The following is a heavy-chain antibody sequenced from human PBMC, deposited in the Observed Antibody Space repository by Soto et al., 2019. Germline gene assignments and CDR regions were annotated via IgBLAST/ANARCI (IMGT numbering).Heavy chain of an antibody. CDR1: GYTFTSYG. CDR2: ISAYNGNT. V-gene: IGHV1-18*01. D-gene: IGHD4-17*01. Sequence: QVQLVQSGAEVKKPGASVKVSCKASGYTFTSYGIRWVRQAPGQGLEWMGWISAYNGNTNYAQKLQGRVTMTTDTSTSTAYMELRSLRSDDAAVYYCARVFSGVDYGNYYYYYYMDVWGKGTTVTVSS. J-gene: IGHJ6*03. CDR3: ARVFSGVDYGNYYYYYYMDV.